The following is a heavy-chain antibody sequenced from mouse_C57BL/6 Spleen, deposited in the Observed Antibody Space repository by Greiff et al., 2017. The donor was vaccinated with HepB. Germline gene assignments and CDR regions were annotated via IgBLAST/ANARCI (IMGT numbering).Heavy chain of an antibody. CDR2: IDPSDSYT. V-gene: IGHV1-69*01. CDR3: ATYGSSGYFDV. D-gene: IGHD1-1*01. Sequence: QVQLQQPGAELVMPGASVKLSCKASGYTFTSYWMHWVKQRPGQGLEWIGEIDPSDSYTNYNQKFKGKSTLTVDKSSSTAYMQLSSLTSEDSAVYYWATYGSSGYFDVWGTGTTVTVSS. J-gene: IGHJ1*03. CDR1: GYTFTSYW.